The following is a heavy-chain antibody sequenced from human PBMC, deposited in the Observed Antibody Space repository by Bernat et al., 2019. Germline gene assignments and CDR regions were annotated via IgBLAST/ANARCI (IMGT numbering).Heavy chain of an antibody. V-gene: IGHV3-33*01. D-gene: IGHD6-6*01. Sequence: QVQLVESGGGVVQPGRSLRLSCAASGFTFSSYAMHWVRQAPGKGLEWVAVIWYDGSNKYYADSVKGRFAISRDNSKNTLYLQMNSLRAEDTAVYYCARAEWDSRSSADYWGQGTLVTVSS. CDR2: IWYDGSNK. CDR3: ARAEWDSRSSADY. J-gene: IGHJ4*02. CDR1: GFTFSSYA.